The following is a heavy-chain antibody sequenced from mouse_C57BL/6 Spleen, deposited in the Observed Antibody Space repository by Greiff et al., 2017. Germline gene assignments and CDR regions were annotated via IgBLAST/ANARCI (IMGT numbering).Heavy chain of an antibody. CDR2: IWSGGSS. J-gene: IGHJ4*01. V-gene: IGHV2-2*01. CDR1: GFSLTSYG. Sequence: VKLVESGPGLVQPSQSLSITCTVSGFSLTSYGVHWVRQSPGKGLEWLGVIWSGGSSDDNAAFISRLSISKDNSKSQVFFKMNSLQADDTAIYYCARTGYAMDYWGQGTSVTVSS. CDR3: ARTGYAMDY.